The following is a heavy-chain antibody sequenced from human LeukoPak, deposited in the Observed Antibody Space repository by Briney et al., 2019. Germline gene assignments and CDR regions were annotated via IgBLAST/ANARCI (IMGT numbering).Heavy chain of an antibody. CDR2: IIPIFGTA. CDR1: GGTFSSYA. D-gene: IGHD6-13*01. V-gene: IGHV1-69*13. Sequence: SVKVSCKASGGTFSSYAISWVRQAPGQGLEWMGGIIPIFGTANYAQKFQGRVTITADESTSTAYMELSSLRAEDTAVYYCARGGVYSSRGIDYWGQGTLVTVSS. CDR3: ARGGVYSSRGIDY. J-gene: IGHJ4*02.